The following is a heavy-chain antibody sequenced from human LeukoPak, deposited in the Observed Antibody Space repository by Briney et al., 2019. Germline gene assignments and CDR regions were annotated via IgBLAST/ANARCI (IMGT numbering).Heavy chain of an antibody. J-gene: IGHJ4*02. D-gene: IGHD5-12*01. Sequence: GGSLRLSCAASGFTFSDYYMSWIRQAPGEGLEWVSYISGSSSYTKYADSVKGRFTISRDNAKNSLYLQMNSLRAEDTAVYYCARGRGYNGYDESPFDYWGQGTLVTVSS. V-gene: IGHV3-11*05. CDR3: ARGRGYNGYDESPFDY. CDR2: ISGSSSYT. CDR1: GFTFSDYY.